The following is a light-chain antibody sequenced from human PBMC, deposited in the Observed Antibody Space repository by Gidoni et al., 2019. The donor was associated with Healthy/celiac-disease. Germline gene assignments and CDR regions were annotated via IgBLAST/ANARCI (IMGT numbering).Light chain of an antibody. Sequence: IQLTQSPSTLSASVGDRVTITCRASQSSSSWLAWYKQKPGKAPKRLIEKASSLESGVPSRFSGRGSGTEFTLTISSLQPDDFATYYCQQYNSYSWTFGQXTKVEIK. CDR3: QQYNSYSWT. CDR2: KAS. V-gene: IGKV1-5*03. J-gene: IGKJ1*01. CDR1: QSSSSW.